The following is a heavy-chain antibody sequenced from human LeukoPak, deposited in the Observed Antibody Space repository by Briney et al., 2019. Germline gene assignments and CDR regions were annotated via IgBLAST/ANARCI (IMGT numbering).Heavy chain of an antibody. D-gene: IGHD3-10*01. CDR2: IYYSGST. V-gene: IGHV4-39*01. CDR3: ARGPASGSNFAWFDP. CDR1: GGSISSDSYY. J-gene: IGHJ5*02. Sequence: SETLSLTCTVSGGSISSDSYYWGWIRQPPGKGLEWIGSIYYSGSTYYNPSLKSRVTISVDTSKNQFSLKLSSVTAADTAVYYCARGPASGSNFAWFDPWGQGTLVTVSS.